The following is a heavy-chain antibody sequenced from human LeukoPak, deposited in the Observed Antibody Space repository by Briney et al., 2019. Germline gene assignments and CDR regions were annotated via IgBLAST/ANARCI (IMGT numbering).Heavy chain of an antibody. CDR3: ARSNYGNFDP. Sequence: PSETLSLTCAVYGGSFSGYYWSWIRQPPGKGLEWIGEINHSGSTNYNPSLKSRVTISVDTSKNQFSLKLSSVTAADTAVYYCARSNYGNFDPWAQGTLVTVSS. V-gene: IGHV4-34*01. CDR2: INHSGST. CDR1: GGSFSGYY. D-gene: IGHD1-7*01. J-gene: IGHJ5*02.